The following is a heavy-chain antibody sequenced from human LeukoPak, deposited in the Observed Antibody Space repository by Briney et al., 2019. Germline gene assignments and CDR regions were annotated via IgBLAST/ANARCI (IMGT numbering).Heavy chain of an antibody. CDR2: IRSKANSYAT. V-gene: IGHV3-73*01. CDR1: GFTFSGSA. J-gene: IGHJ6*03. CDR3: TREGSTVVRNYYYYYYMDV. Sequence: GGSLRLSCAASGFTFSGSAMHWVRQASGKGLEWVGRIRSKANSYATAYAASVKGRFTISRDDSKNTAYLQMNSLKTEDTAVYYCTREGSTVVRNYYYYYYMDVWGKGTTVTVSS. D-gene: IGHD4-23*01.